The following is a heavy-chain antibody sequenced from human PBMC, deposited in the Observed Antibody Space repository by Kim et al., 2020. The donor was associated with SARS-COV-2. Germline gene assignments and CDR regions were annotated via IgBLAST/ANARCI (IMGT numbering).Heavy chain of an antibody. Sequence: AVTGKSRITVNPDTTKNQFSLQLNSVTPEDTAVYYCARMVRGVTWYYFDYWGQGTLVTVSS. CDR3: ARMVRGVTWYYFDY. D-gene: IGHD3-10*01. V-gene: IGHV6-1*01. J-gene: IGHJ4*02.